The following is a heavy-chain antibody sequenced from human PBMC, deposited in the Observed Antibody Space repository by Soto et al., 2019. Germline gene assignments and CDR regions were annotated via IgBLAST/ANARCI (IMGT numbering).Heavy chain of an antibody. CDR2: ISYDGSNK. CDR3: ARETGITMVRGVIRAPMFDP. CDR1: GFTFSSYA. D-gene: IGHD3-10*01. J-gene: IGHJ5*02. V-gene: IGHV3-30-3*01. Sequence: PGGSLRLSCAASGFTFSSYAMHWVRQAPGKGLERVAVISYDGSNKYYADSVKGRFTISRDNSKNALYLQMNSLSAEDTAVYYCARETGITMVRGVIRAPMFDPWGQGTLVTVSS.